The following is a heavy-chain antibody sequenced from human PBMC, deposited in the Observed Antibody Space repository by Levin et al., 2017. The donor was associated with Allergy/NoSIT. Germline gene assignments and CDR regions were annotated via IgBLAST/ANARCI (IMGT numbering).Heavy chain of an antibody. V-gene: IGHV3-66*02. Sequence: AASVKVSCAASGFTVSSNYMSWVRQAPGKGLEWVSVIYSGGDTFYAESVKGRFTISRDNSKNTLYLQMNSLIAEDTAVYYCAKNGGWYGAGYFDYWGQGTLVTVSS. CDR2: IYSGGDT. J-gene: IGHJ4*02. CDR3: AKNGGWYGAGYFDY. CDR1: GFTVSSNY. D-gene: IGHD6-19*01.